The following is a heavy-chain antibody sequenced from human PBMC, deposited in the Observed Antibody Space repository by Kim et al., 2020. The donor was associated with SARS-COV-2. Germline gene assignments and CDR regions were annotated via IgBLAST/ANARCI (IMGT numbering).Heavy chain of an antibody. J-gene: IGHJ4*02. D-gene: IGHD6-13*01. V-gene: IGHV3-23*01. CDR3: ALIPVAAAGTLIDY. Sequence: ADSVKGRFTISRDNSKNTLYLQMNSLGAEDTAVYYCALIPVAAAGTLIDYWGQGTLVTVSS.